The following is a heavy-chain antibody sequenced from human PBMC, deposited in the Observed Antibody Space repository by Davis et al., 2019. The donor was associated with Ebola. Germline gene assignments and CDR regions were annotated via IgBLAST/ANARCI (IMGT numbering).Heavy chain of an antibody. Sequence: MPSETLSPTCTVSGASVSSGAYYCSWIRQSPGKGLEWIGHIYYSGTTTYNPSFRGRVIMSRDSSKNQFSLKSNSVTPADTAVYYCAKLTRFFDQSSWFDPWGQGTLVTVSS. CDR3: AKLTRFFDQSSWFDP. CDR2: IYYSGTT. D-gene: IGHD3/OR15-3a*01. J-gene: IGHJ5*02. CDR1: GASVSSGAYY. V-gene: IGHV4-61*08.